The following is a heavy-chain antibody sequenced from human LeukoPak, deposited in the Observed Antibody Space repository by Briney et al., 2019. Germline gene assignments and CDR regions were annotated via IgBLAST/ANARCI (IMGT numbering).Heavy chain of an antibody. CDR1: GFTFSSDA. CDR3: ARAYYGSGQSPYYYYYYMDV. CDR2: ISGSGGST. J-gene: IGHJ6*03. Sequence: GGSLRLSCAASGFTFSSDAMSWVRQAPGKGLEWVSAISGSGGSTYYADSVKGRFTISRDNAKNSLYLQMNSLRAEDTAVYYCARAYYGSGQSPYYYYYYMDVWGKGTTVTISS. D-gene: IGHD3-10*01. V-gene: IGHV3-23*01.